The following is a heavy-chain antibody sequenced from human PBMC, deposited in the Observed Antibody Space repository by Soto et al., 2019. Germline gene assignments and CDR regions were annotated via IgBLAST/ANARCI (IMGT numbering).Heavy chain of an antibody. V-gene: IGHV3-74*01. CDR3: ARGRYYGVDV. Sequence: EVQLVESGGGLVQPGGSLRLSCAASGFTFSSFGMHWVRQAPGKGLVWVSRINSDGSSTSYADSVKGRFTISRDNAKNTLYLQVNSLRAEDTAVYDCARGRYYGVDVWGQGTTVTVSS. J-gene: IGHJ6*02. CDR2: INSDGSST. CDR1: GFTFSSFG.